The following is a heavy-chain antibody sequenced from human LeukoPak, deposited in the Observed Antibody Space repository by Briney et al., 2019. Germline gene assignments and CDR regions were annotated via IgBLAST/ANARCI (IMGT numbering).Heavy chain of an antibody. V-gene: IGHV3-33*05. CDR2: ISYDGGNR. CDR3: ARAMYSSGRTLDY. D-gene: IGHD6-19*01. CDR1: GFTFSNFN. J-gene: IGHJ4*02. Sequence: GGSLRLSCAASGFTFSNFNMHWVRQAPGKGLEWLAYISYDGGNRYYADSVKGRFAIYRDNSKTTLYLEMNSLRVEATAVYYCARAMYSSGRTLDYWGQGTLVTVSS.